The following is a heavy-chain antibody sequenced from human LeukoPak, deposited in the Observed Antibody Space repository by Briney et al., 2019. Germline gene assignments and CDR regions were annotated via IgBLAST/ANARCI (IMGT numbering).Heavy chain of an antibody. CDR2: ISGTGGST. D-gene: IGHD2-21*02. V-gene: IGHV3-23*01. CDR3: AKARDCGGDCYTFYFDY. Sequence: GGSLRLSCAASGFTLSSYDMSWVRQAPGKGLEWVSGISGTGGSTYYTDAVKGRFTISRDNSKNTLYLQMNSLRGEDTAVYYCAKARDCGGDCYTFYFDYWGQGTLVTVSS. J-gene: IGHJ4*02. CDR1: GFTLSSYD.